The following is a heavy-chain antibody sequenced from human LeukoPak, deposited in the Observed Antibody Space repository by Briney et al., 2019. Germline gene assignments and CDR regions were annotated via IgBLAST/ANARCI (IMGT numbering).Heavy chain of an antibody. CDR3: ATSLGYCSGGSCYGVRPAYYFDY. J-gene: IGHJ4*02. CDR1: GYSFTSYW. D-gene: IGHD2-15*01. V-gene: IGHV5-51*01. Sequence: GESLKISCKGSGYSFTSYWIGWVRQMPGKGLEWMGIIYPGDSDTRYSPSFQGQVTISADKSISTAYLQWSSLKASDTAMYYCATSLGYCSGGSCYGVRPAYYFDYWGLGTLVTVSS. CDR2: IYPGDSDT.